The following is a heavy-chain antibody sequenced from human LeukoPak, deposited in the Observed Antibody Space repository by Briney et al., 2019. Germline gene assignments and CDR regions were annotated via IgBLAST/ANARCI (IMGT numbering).Heavy chain of an antibody. D-gene: IGHD5-12*01. CDR2: IRYDGSNK. CDR1: GFTFSSYG. V-gene: IGHV3-30*02. J-gene: IGHJ4*02. CDR3: AKERSGYDRGSPDY. Sequence: GGCLRLSCAASGFTFSSYGMHWVRQAPGKGLEWVAFIRYDGSNKYYADSVKGRFTISRDNSKNTLYLQMNSLRAEDTAVYYCAKERSGYDRGSPDYWGQGTLVTVSS.